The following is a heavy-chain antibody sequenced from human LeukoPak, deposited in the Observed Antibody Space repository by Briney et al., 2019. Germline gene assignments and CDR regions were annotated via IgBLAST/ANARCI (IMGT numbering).Heavy chain of an antibody. CDR2: IYYSGST. CDR1: GGSISSSSYY. V-gene: IGHV4-39*01. Sequence: SETLSLTCTVSGGSISSSSYYWGWLRQPPGKGLEWIGRIYYSGSTYYNPSLKSRVTISLDTSQNQFSLKLVSVTAAATAVYYCARQYCSSCYEEYYYYMDVWGKGTTVTIS. D-gene: IGHD2-2*01. CDR3: ARQYCSSCYEEYYYYMDV. J-gene: IGHJ6*03.